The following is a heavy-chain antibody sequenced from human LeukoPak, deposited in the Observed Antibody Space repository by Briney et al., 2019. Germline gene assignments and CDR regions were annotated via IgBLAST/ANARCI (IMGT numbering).Heavy chain of an antibody. Sequence: TSETLSLTCAVYGGSFSGYYWSWIRQPAGKGLEWIGRIYTSGSTNYNPSLKSRVTISVDTSKNQFSLKLSSVTAADTAVYYCARDGRFSDWFDPWGQGTLVTVSS. D-gene: IGHD5-24*01. V-gene: IGHV4-59*10. CDR2: IYTSGST. CDR3: ARDGRFSDWFDP. CDR1: GGSFSGYY. J-gene: IGHJ5*02.